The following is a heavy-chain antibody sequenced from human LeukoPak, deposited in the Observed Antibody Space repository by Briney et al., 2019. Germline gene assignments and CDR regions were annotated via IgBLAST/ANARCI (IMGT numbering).Heavy chain of an antibody. V-gene: IGHV4-39*01. J-gene: IGHJ6*03. CDR3: ARHRCSSTSCYFRAWYMDV. D-gene: IGHD2-2*01. CDR2: IYHSGST. CDR1: GGSISSGDYY. Sequence: PSETLSLTCTVSGGSISSGDYYWGWIRQPPGKGLEWIGSIYHSGSTYYNPSLKSRVTISVDTSKNQFSLKLSSVTAADTAVYYCARHRCSSTSCYFRAWYMDVWGKGTTVTVSS.